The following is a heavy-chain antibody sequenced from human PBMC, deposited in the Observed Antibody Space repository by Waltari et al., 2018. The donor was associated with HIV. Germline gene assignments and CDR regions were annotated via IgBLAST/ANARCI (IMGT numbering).Heavy chain of an antibody. CDR1: GVTFRSSG. J-gene: IGHJ4*02. CDR3: AKALTTVTTYFDY. CDR2: ISYEGSNK. Sequence: QVQLVESGGGVVQPGRSLRLSCAASGVTFRSSGLPRVRQAPGKGLEWVAVISYEGSNKYYADSVKGRFTISRDNSKNTLYLQMNSLRAEDTAVYYCAKALTTVTTYFDYWGQGTLVTVSS. V-gene: IGHV3-30*18. D-gene: IGHD4-17*01.